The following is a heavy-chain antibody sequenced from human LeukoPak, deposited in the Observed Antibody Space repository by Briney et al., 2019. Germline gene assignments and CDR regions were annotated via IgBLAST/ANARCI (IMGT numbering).Heavy chain of an antibody. Sequence: GGSLRLSCAASGFTFRSYEMNWVRQAPGKGLEWVSGIYSGGSTYYADSVKGRFTISRDNSKNTLYLQMNSLRAEDTAVYYCARAGLVYYFDYWGQGTLVTVSS. J-gene: IGHJ4*02. CDR1: GFTFRSYE. V-gene: IGHV3-53*01. CDR3: ARAGLVYYFDY. CDR2: IYSGGST. D-gene: IGHD3/OR15-3a*01.